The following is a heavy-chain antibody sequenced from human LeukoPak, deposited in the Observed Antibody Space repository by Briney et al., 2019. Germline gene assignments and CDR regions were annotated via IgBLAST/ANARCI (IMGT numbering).Heavy chain of an antibody. CDR1: GFTFSSYE. J-gene: IGHJ3*02. CDR3: ARDRFLGSSLVSYAFDI. Sequence: GGSLRLSCGASGFTFSSYEINWVRQAPGKRLEWLSYVSSSGSTIYYADSVKGRFTNSRDNAQNSLYLQMNSLRAEDTAVYYCARDRFLGSSLVSYAFDIWGQGTMVTVSS. D-gene: IGHD3-10*01. V-gene: IGHV3-48*03. CDR2: VSSSGSTI.